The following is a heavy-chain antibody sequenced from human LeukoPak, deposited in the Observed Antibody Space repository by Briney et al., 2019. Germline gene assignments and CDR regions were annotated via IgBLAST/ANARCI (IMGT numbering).Heavy chain of an antibody. Sequence: GGSLRLSCAASGFTFSSYAMSWVRQAPGKGLEWVSAISGSGGSTYYADSVKGRFTISRDNSKNTLYLQMNSLRAEDTAVYYCAKGYYDSSGYYALDAFDIWGQGTMVTVSS. CDR2: ISGSGGST. CDR3: AKGYYDSSGYYALDAFDI. CDR1: GFTFSSYA. D-gene: IGHD3-22*01. V-gene: IGHV3-23*01. J-gene: IGHJ3*02.